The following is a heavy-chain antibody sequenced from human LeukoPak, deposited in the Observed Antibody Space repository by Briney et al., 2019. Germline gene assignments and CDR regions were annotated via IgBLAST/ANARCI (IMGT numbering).Heavy chain of an antibody. J-gene: IGHJ4*02. Sequence: SETLSLTCAVSGDSINSNNWWSWVRQPPRKGLEWIGEIYNSGSTNYNPSLKSRVTISVDKSKGQFSLKLTSVTAADTAVYFCARLRPGSSGYYLDYWGQGTLVTVSS. V-gene: IGHV4-4*02. CDR2: IYNSGST. CDR1: GDSINSNNW. CDR3: ARLRPGSSGYYLDY. D-gene: IGHD3-22*01.